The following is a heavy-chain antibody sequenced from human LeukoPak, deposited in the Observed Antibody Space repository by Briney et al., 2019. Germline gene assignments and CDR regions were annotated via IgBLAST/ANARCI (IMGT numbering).Heavy chain of an antibody. D-gene: IGHD6-19*01. CDR2: FDPEDGET. CDR1: GYTLTEFS. CDR3: AIEGIAVAADPLGH. Sequence: ASVKVSCKVSGYTLTEFSMHWVRQAPGKGLEWMGGFDPEDGETIYAQKFQGRVTMTEDTSTDTAYMELSSLRSKDTAVYYCAIEGIAVAADPLGHWGQGTLVTVSS. J-gene: IGHJ4*02. V-gene: IGHV1-24*01.